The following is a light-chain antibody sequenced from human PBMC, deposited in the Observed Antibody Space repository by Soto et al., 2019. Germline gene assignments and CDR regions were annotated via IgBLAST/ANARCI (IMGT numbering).Light chain of an antibody. CDR1: QSIGNH. V-gene: IGKV1-39*01. Sequence: IQMTQSPSSLSASVEDRVIITCRASQSIGNHLNWYQQHPGRAPKLLIFAASSLQTGVPSRFSGSRSGPDFTLTISSLQPEDFATYYCQQSYSSPPTFGQGTKVDNK. CDR2: AAS. J-gene: IGKJ1*01. CDR3: QQSYSSPPT.